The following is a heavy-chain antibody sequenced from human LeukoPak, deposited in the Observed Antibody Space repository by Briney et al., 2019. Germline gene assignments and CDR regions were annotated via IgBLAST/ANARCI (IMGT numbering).Heavy chain of an antibody. CDR3: ATTWIRPALRY. D-gene: IGHD5-18*01. CDR2: FDPEDGET. V-gene: IGHV1-24*01. Sequence: GASVKVSCKASGYTFTSYGISWVRQAPGKGLEWMGGFDPEDGETIYAQKFQGRVTMTEDTSTDTAYMELSSLRSEDTAVYYCATTWIRPALRYWGQGTLVTVSS. J-gene: IGHJ4*02. CDR1: GYTFTSYG.